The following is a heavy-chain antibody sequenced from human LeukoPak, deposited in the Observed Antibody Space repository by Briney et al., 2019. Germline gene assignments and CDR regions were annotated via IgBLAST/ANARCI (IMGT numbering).Heavy chain of an antibody. V-gene: IGHV3-21*01. CDR3: ARMSYGSPNFDY. CDR2: ISSSSSYI. CDR1: GFPFSSHW. D-gene: IGHD5-18*01. J-gene: IGHJ4*02. Sequence: PGGSLRLSCAASGFPFSSHWLSWFRQSPGKGLEWVSSISSSSSYIYYADSVKGRFTISRDNAKNSLYLQMNSLRAEDTAVYYCARMSYGSPNFDYWGQGTLVTVSS.